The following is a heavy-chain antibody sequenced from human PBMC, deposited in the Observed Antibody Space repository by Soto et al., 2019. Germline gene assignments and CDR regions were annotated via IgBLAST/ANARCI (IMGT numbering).Heavy chain of an antibody. V-gene: IGHV3-7*01. Sequence: EVQLVESGGGLVQPGGSLRLSCAASGFTFSGYWMSWVRQAPGKGLEWVANIKQDGSEKYYVDSVKGRFTISRDNAKNSLYLQRSSVRAEDTAVYYCARETYGDYMSDYWGQGTLGTVAS. CDR2: IKQDGSEK. CDR1: GFTFSGYW. J-gene: IGHJ4*02. D-gene: IGHD4-17*01. CDR3: ARETYGDYMSDY.